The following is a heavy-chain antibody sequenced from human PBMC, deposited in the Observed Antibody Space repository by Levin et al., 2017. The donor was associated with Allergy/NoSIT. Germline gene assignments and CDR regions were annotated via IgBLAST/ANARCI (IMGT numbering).Heavy chain of an antibody. J-gene: IGHJ4*02. CDR1: GGSISSYY. CDR3: ARDGAVAGPGYFDY. V-gene: IGHV4-4*07. CDR2: IYTSGST. D-gene: IGHD6-19*01. Sequence: LSQTLSLTCTVPGGSISSYYWSWIRQPAGKGLEWIGRIYTSGSTNYNPSLKSRVTMSVDTSKNQFSLKLSSVTAADAAVYYCARDGAVAGPGYFDYWGQGTLVTVSS.